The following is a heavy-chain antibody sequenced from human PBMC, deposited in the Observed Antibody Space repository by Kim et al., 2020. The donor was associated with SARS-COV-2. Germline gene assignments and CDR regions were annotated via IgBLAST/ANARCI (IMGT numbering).Heavy chain of an antibody. Sequence: GGSLRLSCAASGFTFSSYSMNWVRQAPGKGLEWVSSLSSSSSYIYYADSVKGRFSSSRDNAQNSLYLQMNSLRAEDTAVYYCARGNLLVAASQTIDYWGQGTLVTVSS. V-gene: IGHV3-21*01. CDR3: ARGNLLVAASQTIDY. D-gene: IGHD2-15*01. CDR1: GFTFSSYS. J-gene: IGHJ4*02. CDR2: LSSSSSYI.